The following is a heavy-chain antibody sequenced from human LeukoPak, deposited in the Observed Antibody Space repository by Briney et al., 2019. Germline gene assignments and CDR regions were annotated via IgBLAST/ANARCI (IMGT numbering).Heavy chain of an antibody. V-gene: IGHV3-21*01. CDR3: AREALNMYYGMDV. J-gene: IGHJ6*02. D-gene: IGHD1/OR15-1a*01. CDR1: GFTFSSYS. Sequence: GGSLRLSCAASGFTFSSYSMNWVCQAPGKGLEWVSSISSSSTYIYYADSVKGRFTISRDNAKNSLSLQMNSLRAEDTAVYYCAREALNMYYGMDVWGQGTTVTVSS. CDR2: ISSSSTYI.